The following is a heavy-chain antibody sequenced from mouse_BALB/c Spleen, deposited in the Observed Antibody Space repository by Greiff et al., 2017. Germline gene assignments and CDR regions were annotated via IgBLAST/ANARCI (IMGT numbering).Heavy chain of an antibody. CDR3: ARGELAY. J-gene: IGHJ3*01. Sequence: EVKVVESGGGLVQPGGSLKLSCAASGFTFSSYTMSWVRQTPEKRLEWVAYISNGGGSTYYPDTVKGRFTISRDNAKNTLYLQMSSVKSEDTAMYYCARGELAYWGQGTLVTVSA. V-gene: IGHV5-12-2*01. CDR1: GFTFSSYT. CDR2: ISNGGGST.